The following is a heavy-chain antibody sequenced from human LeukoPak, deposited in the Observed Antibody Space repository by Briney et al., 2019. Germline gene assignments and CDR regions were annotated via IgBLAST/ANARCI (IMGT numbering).Heavy chain of an antibody. CDR1: GYTFSSYG. CDR3: ARRSMTTALSHFDF. Sequence: SVKVSCTASGYTFSSYGLRWVRHAPGQGLECMGWINVYNGNTNYTQKAQDRVTNTTDTSKSTSLMELRRLRSDDPPVYSCARRSMTTALSHFDFWPQGTVLTLS. D-gene: IGHD4-17*01. CDR2: INVYNGNT. J-gene: IGHJ4*02. V-gene: IGHV1-18*01.